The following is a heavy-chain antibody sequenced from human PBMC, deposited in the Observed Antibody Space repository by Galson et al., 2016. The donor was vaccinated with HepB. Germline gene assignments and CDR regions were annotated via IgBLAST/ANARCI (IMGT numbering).Heavy chain of an antibody. CDR1: GLPFTTYS. D-gene: IGHD2-2*02. CDR3: ASSQRVGDPNCSGISCYIDY. CDR2: ISSDSFSI. Sequence: SLRLSCAASGLPFTTYSMHWVRQAPGKGLEWVSSISSDSFSIYNADPVKGRFTISRDNAKNSLYLQMNSLRAEDTAVYYCASSQRVGDPNCSGISCYIDYWGQGTLVTVSS. J-gene: IGHJ4*02. V-gene: IGHV3-21*01.